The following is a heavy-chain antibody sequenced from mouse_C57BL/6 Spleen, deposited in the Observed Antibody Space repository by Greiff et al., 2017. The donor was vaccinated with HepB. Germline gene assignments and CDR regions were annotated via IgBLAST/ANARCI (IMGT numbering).Heavy chain of an antibody. D-gene: IGHD2-5*01. V-gene: IGHV1-9*01. CDR2: ILPGSGST. J-gene: IGHJ1*03. CDR1: GYTFTGYW. CDR3: ARKGNSNYGWYFDV. Sequence: QVQLQQSGAELMKPGASVKLSCKATGYTFTGYWIEWVKQRPGHGLEWIGEILPGSGSTNYNEKFKGKATFTADTSSNTAYMQLSSLTTEDSAIYYWARKGNSNYGWYFDVWGTGTTVTVSS.